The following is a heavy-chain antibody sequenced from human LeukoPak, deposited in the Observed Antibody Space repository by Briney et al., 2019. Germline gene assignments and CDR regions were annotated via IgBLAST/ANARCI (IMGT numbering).Heavy chain of an antibody. V-gene: IGHV4-34*01. J-gene: IGHJ4*02. Sequence: SETLSLTCAVYGGSFSDNYWTWIRQPPGKGLEWIGGINHSGSTSYTPSLKSRVTISVDTSKNQFSLKLSSVTAADTAVYYCARDVLYCSGGSCDYWGQGTLVTVSS. CDR2: INHSGST. CDR1: GGSFSDNY. CDR3: ARDVLYCSGGSCDY. D-gene: IGHD2-15*01.